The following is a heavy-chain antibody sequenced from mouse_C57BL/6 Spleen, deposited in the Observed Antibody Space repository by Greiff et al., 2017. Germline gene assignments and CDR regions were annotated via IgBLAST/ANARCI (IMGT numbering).Heavy chain of an antibody. J-gene: IGHJ3*01. V-gene: IGHV1-39*01. CDR1: GYSFTDYN. Sequence: VQLQQSGPELVKPGASVKISCKASGYSFTDYNMNWVKQSNGKSLEWIGVFNPNYGTTSYNQKFKGKATLTVDTSSSTAYMQLNSLTSEDSAFYCCAREGYEYKDGGFAYWGQGTLVTVSA. D-gene: IGHD2-4*01. CDR2: FNPNYGTT. CDR3: AREGYEYKDGGFAY.